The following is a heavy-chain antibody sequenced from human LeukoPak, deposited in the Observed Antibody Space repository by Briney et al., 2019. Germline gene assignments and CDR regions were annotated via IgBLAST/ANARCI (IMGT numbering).Heavy chain of an antibody. V-gene: IGHV3-33*01. CDR3: ARDWRYCSGGTCYGAFDL. J-gene: IGHJ3*01. CDR1: GFTFSRYG. CDR2: MWYDGSNK. D-gene: IGHD2-15*01. Sequence: PGRPLRLSCAPSGFTFSRYGMHWVRQAPRKGLEWVAVMWYDGSNKLYTDSVKGRFTLSRDNSKNTLDLQMNSLRAEDTAVYYCARDWRYCSGGTCYGAFDLWGQGTMVTVSS.